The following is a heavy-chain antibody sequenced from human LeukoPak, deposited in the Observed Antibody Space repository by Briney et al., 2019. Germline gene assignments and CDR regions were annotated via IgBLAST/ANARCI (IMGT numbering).Heavy chain of an antibody. V-gene: IGHV1-69*13. Sequence: ASVKVSCKASGGTFSSYAISWVRQAPGQGLEWMGGIIPIFGTANYAQKFQGRVTITADEPTSTAYMELSSLRSEDMAVYYCARRSYEDYYGMDVWGQGTTVTVSS. CDR1: GGTFSSYA. J-gene: IGHJ6*02. D-gene: IGHD3-3*01. CDR2: IIPIFGTA. CDR3: ARRSYEDYYGMDV.